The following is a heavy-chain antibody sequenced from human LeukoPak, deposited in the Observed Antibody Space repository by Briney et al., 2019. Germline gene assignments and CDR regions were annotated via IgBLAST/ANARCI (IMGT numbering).Heavy chain of an antibody. V-gene: IGHV4-59*01. CDR3: AREGGSGSYYTYYFDY. CDR1: GGSISSYY. D-gene: IGHD3-10*01. Sequence: PSETLSLTCTVSGGSISSYYWSWIRQPPGKGLEWIGYIYYSGSTNYNPSLKSRVTISVDTSKNQFSLKLSSVTAADTAVYYCAREGGSGSYYTYYFDYWGQGTLVTVSS. J-gene: IGHJ4*02. CDR2: IYYSGST.